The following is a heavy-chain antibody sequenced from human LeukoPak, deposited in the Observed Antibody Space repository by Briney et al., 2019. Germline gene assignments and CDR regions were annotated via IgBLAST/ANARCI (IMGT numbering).Heavy chain of an antibody. CDR3: ARAPEAAAALDY. CDR1: GYTFTSYD. J-gene: IGHJ4*02. Sequence: ASVKVSCKASGYTFTSYDINWVRQATGQGLEWMGWMNPNSGNIGYAQKFQGRVTITRNTSISTAYMELSSLRSEDTAVYYCARAPEAAAALDYWGQGTLVTVSS. D-gene: IGHD6-13*01. CDR2: MNPNSGNI. V-gene: IGHV1-8*03.